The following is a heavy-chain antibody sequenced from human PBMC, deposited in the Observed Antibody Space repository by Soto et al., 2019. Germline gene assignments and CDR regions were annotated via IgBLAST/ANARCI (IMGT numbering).Heavy chain of an antibody. Sequence: SVEVSCRASCYTFTSYGISWVRQAPGQGLEWMGWISAYNGNTNYAQKLQGRVTMTTDTSTSTAYMELRSLRSDDTAVYYCARAKTYYDFWSGYYTAGLSYWFDPWGQGTLVTVSS. CDR2: ISAYNGNT. CDR1: CYTFTSYG. J-gene: IGHJ5*02. CDR3: ARAKTYYDFWSGYYTAGLSYWFDP. D-gene: IGHD3-3*01. V-gene: IGHV1-18*04.